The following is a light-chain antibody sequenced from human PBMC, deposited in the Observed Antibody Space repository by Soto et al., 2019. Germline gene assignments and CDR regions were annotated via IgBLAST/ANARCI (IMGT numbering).Light chain of an antibody. CDR3: QTWGTRINVV. J-gene: IGLJ2*01. CDR1: SGHSDFA. Sequence: QLVLTQSPSASASLGASVKLTCTLSSGHSDFAIAWHQQQPGKGPRFLMRLNSDGSHTKGDGIPDRFSGSSSGAERYLTISSLQSEDESDYYCQTWGTRINVVFDGGTKLTVL. CDR2: LNSDGSH. V-gene: IGLV4-69*01.